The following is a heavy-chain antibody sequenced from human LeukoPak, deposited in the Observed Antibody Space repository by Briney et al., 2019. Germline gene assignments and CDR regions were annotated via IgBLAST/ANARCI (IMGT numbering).Heavy chain of an antibody. CDR2: IKPDGSET. V-gene: IGHV3-7*01. D-gene: IGHD6-13*01. J-gene: IGHJ4*02. Sequence: GGSLRLSCAASGFTFSTYWMTWVRQAPGKGLGWVANIKPDGSETYYVDPVKGRFTISRDNAKSFLYLQMNSLRGEDSAVYYCGGFGYEAAVDLWGQGTLVTVSS. CDR1: GFTFSTYW. CDR3: GGFGYEAAVDL.